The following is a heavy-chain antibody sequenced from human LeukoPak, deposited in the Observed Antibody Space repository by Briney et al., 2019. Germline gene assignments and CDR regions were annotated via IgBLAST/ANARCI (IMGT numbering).Heavy chain of an antibody. CDR2: IYPGDSDT. J-gene: IGHJ6*02. Sequence: GESLKISCKGSGYSFTSYWIGWVRQMPGKGLEWMGIIYPGDSDTRYSPSFQGQVTISADKSISTAYLQWSSLKVSDTAMYYCATGGTRKAYYYYGLDVWGQGTTVTVSS. D-gene: IGHD3-16*01. V-gene: IGHV5-51*01. CDR3: ATGGTRKAYYYYGLDV. CDR1: GYSFTSYW.